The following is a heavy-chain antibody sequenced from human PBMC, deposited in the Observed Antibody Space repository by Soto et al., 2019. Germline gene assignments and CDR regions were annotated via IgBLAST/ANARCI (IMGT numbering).Heavy chain of an antibody. V-gene: IGHV4-39*01. CDR1: GGSISSSSYY. Sequence: PSETLSLTCTVSGGSISSSSYYWGWIRQPPGKGLEWIGSIYYSGSTYYNPSLKSRVTISVDTSKNQFSLKLSSVTAADTAVYYCARHDSSGWYNWFDPWGQGTLVTVSS. J-gene: IGHJ5*02. D-gene: IGHD6-19*01. CDR3: ARHDSSGWYNWFDP. CDR2: IYYSGST.